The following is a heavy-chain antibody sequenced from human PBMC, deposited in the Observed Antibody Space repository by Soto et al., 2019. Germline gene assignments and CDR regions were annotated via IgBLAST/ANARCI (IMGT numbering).Heavy chain of an antibody. V-gene: IGHV3-30-3*01. Sequence: GGSLRLSCAASGFTFSSYAMDGVRQAPGKGLEWVAVISYDGSNKYYADSVKGRFTISRDNSKNTLYLQMNSLRAEDTAVYYCARVVEDCSGGSCYSGVRFWSPTDYWGQGTLVTVSS. J-gene: IGHJ4*02. D-gene: IGHD2-15*01. CDR2: ISYDGSNK. CDR1: GFTFSSYA. CDR3: ARVVEDCSGGSCYSGVRFWSPTDY.